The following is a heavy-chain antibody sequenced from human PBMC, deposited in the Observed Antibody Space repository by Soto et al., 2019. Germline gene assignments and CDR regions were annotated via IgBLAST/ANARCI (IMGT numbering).Heavy chain of an antibody. V-gene: IGHV4-59*08. CDR1: GGSISSYY. CDR2: IYYSGST. Sequence: SETLSLTCTVSGGSISSYYWSWIRQPPGKGLEWIGYIYYSGSTNYNPSLKSRVTISVDTSKNQFSLKLSSVTAADTAVYYCARHASEFIVVPAATDYYYYMDVWGKGTTVTVSS. CDR3: ARHASEFIVVPAATDYYYYMDV. D-gene: IGHD2-2*01. J-gene: IGHJ6*03.